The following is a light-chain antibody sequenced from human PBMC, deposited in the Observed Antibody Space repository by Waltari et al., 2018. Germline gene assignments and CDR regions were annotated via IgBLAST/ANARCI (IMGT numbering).Light chain of an antibody. CDR2: DVT. CDR3: CSYASTTWV. CDR1: SSDVGSYTF. V-gene: IGLV2-23*02. J-gene: IGLJ3*02. Sequence: QSALTQPASVSGSPGLSITISCTGTSSDVGSYTFSPWYQHHPGKSPKLLIYDVTNRPSGVSNRFSGSKSGNTASLTISGLQAGDEADYYCCSYASTTWVFGGGTRLTVL.